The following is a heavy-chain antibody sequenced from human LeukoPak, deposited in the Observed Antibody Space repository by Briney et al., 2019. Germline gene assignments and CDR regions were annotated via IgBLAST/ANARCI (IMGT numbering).Heavy chain of an antibody. CDR1: GFTFSSFN. Sequence: GVLRLSCAASGFTFSSFNMSWVRQAPGKGLEWVSSISSTSTYIYDADSVKGRFTISRDNAKNSLYLQTNSLRAEDTAVYYCARVSYSSGWFFDYWGQGTLVTVSS. J-gene: IGHJ4*02. CDR2: ISSTSTYI. CDR3: ARVSYSSGWFFDY. V-gene: IGHV3-21*01. D-gene: IGHD6-19*01.